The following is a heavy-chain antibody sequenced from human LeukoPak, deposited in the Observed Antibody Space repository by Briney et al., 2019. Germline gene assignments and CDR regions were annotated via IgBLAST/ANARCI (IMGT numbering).Heavy chain of an antibody. Sequence: PGRSLRLSCTASGFTFGDYAMSWVRQAPGKGLEWVGFIRSKAYGGTTEYAASVKGRFTISRDDSKSIAYLQMNSLKTEDTAVYYCTRDTLYESDFWSGYLRRNYYYYMDVWGKGTTVTVSS. D-gene: IGHD3-3*01. CDR3: TRDTLYESDFWSGYLRRNYYYYMDV. J-gene: IGHJ6*03. CDR2: IRSKAYGGTT. CDR1: GFTFGDYA. V-gene: IGHV3-49*04.